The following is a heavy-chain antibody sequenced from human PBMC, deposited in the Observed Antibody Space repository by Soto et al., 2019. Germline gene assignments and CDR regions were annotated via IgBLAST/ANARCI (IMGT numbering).Heavy chain of an antibody. CDR1: GGSISSSSYY. J-gene: IGHJ4*02. Sequence: PSETLSLTCTVSGGSISSSSYYWGWIRQPPGKGLEWIGSIYYSGSTYYNPSLKSRVIISVDTSKNQFSLKLSSVTAADTAVYYCARQQRDGYNKRGAFDYWGQGTPVTVSS. CDR2: IYYSGST. D-gene: IGHD5-12*01. V-gene: IGHV4-39*01. CDR3: ARQQRDGYNKRGAFDY.